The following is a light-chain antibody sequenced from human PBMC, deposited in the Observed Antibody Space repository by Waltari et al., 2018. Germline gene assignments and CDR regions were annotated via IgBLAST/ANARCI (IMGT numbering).Light chain of an antibody. CDR2: DVT. V-gene: IGLV2-11*01. J-gene: IGLJ2*01. CDR1: SSDVVGYDY. CDR3: CSYAGSYTHVV. Sequence: QSALTQPRPVSGSPGQSVTISCTGTSSDVVGYDYVSWYQHHPGKAPKLMICDVTKRPSGVPDRFSGSKSGNTASLTISGLQAEDEADYYCCSYAGSYTHVVFGGGTKLTVL.